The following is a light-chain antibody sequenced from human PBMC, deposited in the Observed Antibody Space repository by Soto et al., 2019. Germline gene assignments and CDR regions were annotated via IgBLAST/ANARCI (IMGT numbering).Light chain of an antibody. CDR2: DAS. J-gene: IGKJ4*01. CDR3: QQYGSPLT. CDR1: QSVSSSS. Sequence: EIVLTQSPGTLSLSPGERATLSCRASQSVSSSSLAWYQQKRGQAPRLLIHDASSRATGIPDRFSGSGSGTDFTLTISRLEPEDFAVYYCQQYGSPLTFGGGTKVDIK. V-gene: IGKV3-20*01.